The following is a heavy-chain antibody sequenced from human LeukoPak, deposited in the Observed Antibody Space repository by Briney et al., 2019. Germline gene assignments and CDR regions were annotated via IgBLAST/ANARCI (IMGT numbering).Heavy chain of an antibody. Sequence: SETLSLTCAVHGGSFSGYYWSWIRQPPGKGLEWIGEINHSGSTNYNPSLKSRVTISVDTSKNQFSLKLSSVTAADTAVYYCARALLEWLLTPAILPTRYFDYWGQGTLVTVSS. V-gene: IGHV4-34*01. CDR1: GGSFSGYY. CDR3: ARALLEWLLTPAILPTRYFDY. D-gene: IGHD3-3*01. CDR2: INHSGST. J-gene: IGHJ4*02.